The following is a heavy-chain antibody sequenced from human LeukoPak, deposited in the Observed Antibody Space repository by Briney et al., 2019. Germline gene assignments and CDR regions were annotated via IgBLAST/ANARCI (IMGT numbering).Heavy chain of an antibody. D-gene: IGHD3-3*01. Sequence: GGSLRLSCAASGFTFSSYAMHWVRQAPGKGLEWVAVISYDGSNKYYADSVKGRFTISRDNSKNTLYLQMNSLRAEDTAVYYCARDQGVVTYYYYYYMDVWGKGTTVTVSS. V-gene: IGHV3-30-3*01. CDR2: ISYDGSNK. CDR1: GFTFSSYA. CDR3: ARDQGVVTYYYYYYMDV. J-gene: IGHJ6*03.